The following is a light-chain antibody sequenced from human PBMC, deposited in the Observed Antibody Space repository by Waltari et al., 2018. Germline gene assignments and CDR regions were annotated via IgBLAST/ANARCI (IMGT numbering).Light chain of an antibody. V-gene: IGKV1-5*01. CDR1: QAISTW. CDR3: QQYNTFSGGGS. Sequence: DIQMTQPPSTLSASVGDRVTITSRASQAISTWWAWYQQRPGKAPKLLIYDASTLERGVPSRFSGSGSGTDFTLTSNSLQPDDFATYYCQQYNTFSGGGSFGQGTKVEV. J-gene: IGKJ1*01. CDR2: DAS.